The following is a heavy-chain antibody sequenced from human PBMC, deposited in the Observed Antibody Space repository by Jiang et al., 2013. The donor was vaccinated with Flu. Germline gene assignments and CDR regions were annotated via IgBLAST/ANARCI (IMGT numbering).Heavy chain of an antibody. CDR3: ARQFRYYYDSSGYYYFDY. V-gene: IGHV4-39*01. D-gene: IGHD3-22*01. CDR1: GGSISSSSYY. Sequence: KPSETLSLTCTVSGGSISSSSYYWGWIRQPPGKGLEWIGSIYYSGSTYYNPSLKSRVTISVDTSKNQFSLKLSSVTAADTAVYYCARQFRYYYDSSGYYYFDYWGQGTLVTVSS. CDR2: IYYSGST. J-gene: IGHJ4*02.